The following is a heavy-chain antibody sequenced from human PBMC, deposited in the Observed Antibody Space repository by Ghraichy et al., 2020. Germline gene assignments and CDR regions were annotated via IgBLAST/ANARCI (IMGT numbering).Heavy chain of an antibody. Sequence: ASVKVSCKASGYTFTNYDINWVRQATGQGLEWVGWINPNSGNTGYAQKFQGRVTMTRNTAISTAYMELNSVRSEDTAVYYCARAAVTKTGYSSGWYYYFDYWGQGTLVTVAS. D-gene: IGHD6-19*01. V-gene: IGHV1-8*01. CDR2: INPNSGNT. CDR1: GYTFTNYD. J-gene: IGHJ4*02. CDR3: ARAAVTKTGYSSGWYYYFDY.